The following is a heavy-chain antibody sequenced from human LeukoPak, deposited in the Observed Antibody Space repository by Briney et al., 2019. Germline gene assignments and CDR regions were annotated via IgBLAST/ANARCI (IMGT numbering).Heavy chain of an antibody. J-gene: IGHJ4*02. D-gene: IGHD2-21*02. CDR3: ARDVFVAVTALNDY. V-gene: IGHV3-7*01. CDR1: GFTFSSYW. Sequence: QAGGSLRLSCATSGFTFSSYWVSWVRQAPGKGLEWVANIKQDGSEKYYVDSVKGRFTISRDNAKNSLYLQMNSLRAEDTAVYYCARDVFVAVTALNDYWGQGILVTVSS. CDR2: IKQDGSEK.